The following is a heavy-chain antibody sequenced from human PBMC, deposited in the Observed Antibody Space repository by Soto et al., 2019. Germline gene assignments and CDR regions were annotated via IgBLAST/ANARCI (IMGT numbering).Heavy chain of an antibody. CDR1: GFMFSSYA. CDR2: ISGSGGSS. Sequence: EVQLLESGGGLVQPGGSLRLSCAASGFMFSSYAMTWVRQAPGKRLEWVSSISGSGGSSYYAGPGKGRFTISRDNSRNTLYLQINSLRADDTAVYYCAKETYFDVLARNWFDPWGQGTLVTVSS. V-gene: IGHV3-23*01. D-gene: IGHD3-9*01. J-gene: IGHJ5*02. CDR3: AKETYFDVLARNWFDP.